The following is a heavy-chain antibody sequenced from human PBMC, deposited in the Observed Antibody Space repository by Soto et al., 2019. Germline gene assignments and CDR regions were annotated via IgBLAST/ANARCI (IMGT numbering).Heavy chain of an antibody. CDR1: GGTFSSYA. J-gene: IGHJ5*02. D-gene: IGHD3-22*01. Sequence: AASVKVSCKASGGTFSSYAISWVRQAPGQGLEWMGGIIPIFGTANYAQKFQGRVTITADESTSTAYMELSSLRSEDTAVYYCARTGLYYYDSSGYYGIKPGDWFDPWGQGTLVTVSS. V-gene: IGHV1-69*13. CDR3: ARTGLYYYDSSGYYGIKPGDWFDP. CDR2: IIPIFGTA.